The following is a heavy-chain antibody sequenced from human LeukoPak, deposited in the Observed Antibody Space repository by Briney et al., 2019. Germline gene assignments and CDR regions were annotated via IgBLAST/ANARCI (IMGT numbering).Heavy chain of an antibody. Sequence: GGSLRLSCAASGFTFSSSAMSWVRQAPGKGLEWVSYISSSSSTIYYADSVKGRFTISRDNAKNSLYLQMNSLRAEDTAVYYCATPLSIALYDAFDIWGQGTMVTVSS. CDR1: GFTFSSSA. CDR3: ATPLSIALYDAFDI. V-gene: IGHV3-48*01. D-gene: IGHD2/OR15-2a*01. CDR2: ISSSSSTI. J-gene: IGHJ3*02.